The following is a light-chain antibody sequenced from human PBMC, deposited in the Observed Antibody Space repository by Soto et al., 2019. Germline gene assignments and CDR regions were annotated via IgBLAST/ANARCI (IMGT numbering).Light chain of an antibody. Sequence: EIVLTQSPGTLSVSPGERATLSCRASQSVDSSDLAWFQQKPGQAPRLVIYGASTRATGIPARFSGGGSGTEFTLTISSLQSEDFAVYYCQQYHSWPPITFGQGTRLEIK. CDR3: QQYHSWPPIT. CDR1: QSVDSSD. V-gene: IGKV3-15*01. J-gene: IGKJ5*01. CDR2: GAS.